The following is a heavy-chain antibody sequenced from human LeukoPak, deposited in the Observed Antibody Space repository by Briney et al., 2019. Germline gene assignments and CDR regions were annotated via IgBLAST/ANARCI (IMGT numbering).Heavy chain of an antibody. J-gene: IGHJ5*01. V-gene: IGHV4-39*01. D-gene: IGHD1-26*01. CDR2: IYYSGST. CDR1: GGSISSSSHY. Sequence: SETLSLTCTVSGGSISSSSHYWGWIRQPPGKGLEWIGNIYYSGSTYYKPSLKSRVTISVDTSKNHFSLKLSSVTAEDTAVYYCARLLKYSGSYYSDSWGQGTLATVSS. CDR3: ARLLKYSGSYYSDS.